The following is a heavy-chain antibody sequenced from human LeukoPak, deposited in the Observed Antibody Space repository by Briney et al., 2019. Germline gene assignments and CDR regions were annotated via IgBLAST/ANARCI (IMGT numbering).Heavy chain of an antibody. CDR2: ISSSSSTI. Sequence: GGSLRLSCAASGFTFRSDAMSWVRQAPGKGLEGVSYISSSSSTIYYADSVKGRFTISRDNSKNTLYLQMNSLRAEDTAVYYCAKSPITYYYDSSGYYRYYFDYWGQGTLVTVSS. V-gene: IGHV3-48*01. CDR3: AKSPITYYYDSSGYYRYYFDY. CDR1: GFTFRSDA. J-gene: IGHJ4*02. D-gene: IGHD3-22*01.